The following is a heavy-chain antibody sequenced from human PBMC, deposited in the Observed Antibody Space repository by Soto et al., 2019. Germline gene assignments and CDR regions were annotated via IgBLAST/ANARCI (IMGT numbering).Heavy chain of an antibody. Sequence: QVHLVQSGAEVKKPGASVKVSCKGSGYTFTSYGITWVRQAPGQGLEWTGWISAHNGNTDYAQKLQGRVSGTRDTATITAYMGLRSLRSDDTAVYYCAGGRDGDYWGQGAMVTVSS. CDR1: GYTFTSYG. CDR3: AGGRDGDY. J-gene: IGHJ4*02. D-gene: IGHD6-6*01. V-gene: IGHV1-18*01. CDR2: ISAHNGNT.